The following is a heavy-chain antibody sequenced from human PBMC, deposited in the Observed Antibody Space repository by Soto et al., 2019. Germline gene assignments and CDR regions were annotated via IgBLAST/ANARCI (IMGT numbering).Heavy chain of an antibody. Sequence: ASVKVSCKASGYTFTGYYMHWVRQAPGQGLEWMGWINPNSGGTNYAQKFQGRVTMTRDASISTAYMELSRLRSDDTAVYYCARVLRYDSHSMDVWGQGTTVTVSS. D-gene: IGHD3-9*01. V-gene: IGHV1-2*02. CDR3: ARVLRYDSHSMDV. J-gene: IGHJ6*02. CDR1: GYTFTGYY. CDR2: INPNSGGT.